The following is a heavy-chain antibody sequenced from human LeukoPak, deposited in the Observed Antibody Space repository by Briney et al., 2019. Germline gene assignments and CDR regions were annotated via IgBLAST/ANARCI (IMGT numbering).Heavy chain of an antibody. CDR1: GGTFSSYA. Sequence: ASVKVSCKASGGTFSSYAISWVRQAPGQGLEWMGGIIPIFGTANYAQKFQGRVTITADESTSTAYMELSSLRSEDTAVYYCATRGYYYGSGSYHDYWGQGTLVTVSS. D-gene: IGHD3-10*01. CDR2: IIPIFGTA. J-gene: IGHJ4*02. CDR3: ATRGYYYGSGSYHDY. V-gene: IGHV1-69*13.